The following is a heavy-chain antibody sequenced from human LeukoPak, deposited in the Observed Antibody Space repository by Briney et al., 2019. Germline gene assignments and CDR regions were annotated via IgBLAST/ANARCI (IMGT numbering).Heavy chain of an antibody. CDR3: AKEEESYYGDRGAFDI. CDR2: ISGSGGST. CDR1: GFTFSSYA. Sequence: GGSLRLSCAASGFTFSSYAMSWVRQAPGKGLEWVSAISGSGGSTYYADSVKGRFTISRDNSKNTLYLQMNSLRAEDTAVYYCAKEEESYYGDRGAFDIWGQGTMVTVSS. J-gene: IGHJ3*02. D-gene: IGHD4-17*01. V-gene: IGHV3-23*01.